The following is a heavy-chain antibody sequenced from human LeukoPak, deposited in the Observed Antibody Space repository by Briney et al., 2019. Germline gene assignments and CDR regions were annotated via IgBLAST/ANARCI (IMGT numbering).Heavy chain of an antibody. CDR3: ARNNGMDV. CDR1: GFTFSSYN. V-gene: IGHV3-21*04. Sequence: GGSLRLSCAASGFTFSSYNINWVRQAPGKGLEWVSAISSSSSHIYYADSVKGRFTISRDNAENSLYLKMNSLRAEDTALYHCARNNGMDVWGQGTTVIVSS. J-gene: IGHJ6*02. CDR2: ISSSSSHI.